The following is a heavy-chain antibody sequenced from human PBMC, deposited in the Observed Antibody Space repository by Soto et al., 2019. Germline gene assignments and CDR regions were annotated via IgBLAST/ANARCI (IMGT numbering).Heavy chain of an antibody. CDR3: ARGLGRDYHDNRAYFHLDY. Sequence: GGSLRLSCAASGFTVSSNYLTWVRQAPGKGLKWVSVLYPDGRAYFADSVKGRFTISTDNSNNNVYLQMNSLTTEDTAVYYCARGLGRDYHDNRAYFHLDYWGQGTLVT. D-gene: IGHD3-22*01. CDR2: LYPDGRA. CDR1: GFTVSSNY. V-gene: IGHV3-53*01. J-gene: IGHJ4*02.